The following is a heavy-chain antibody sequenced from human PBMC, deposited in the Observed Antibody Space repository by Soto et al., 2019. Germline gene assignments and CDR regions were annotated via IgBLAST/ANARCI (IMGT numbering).Heavy chain of an antibody. V-gene: IGHV4-59*12. CDR3: ARGGADYFDA. J-gene: IGHJ4*02. CDR1: GDSISSYY. CDR2: IYHIGST. Sequence: SETLSLTCTVSGDSISSYYWSWIRQAPGKGLEWIGYIYHIGSTNYNPSLKSRVSISEDTSKNQFFLKLSSVTAADTAVYYCARGGADYFDAWGQGTLVT. D-gene: IGHD3-10*01.